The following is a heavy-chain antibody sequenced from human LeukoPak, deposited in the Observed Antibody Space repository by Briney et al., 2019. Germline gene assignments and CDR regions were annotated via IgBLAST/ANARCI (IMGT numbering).Heavy chain of an antibody. J-gene: IGHJ3*02. CDR1: GGPISDYY. CDR3: ARDKDTGSNHAKIRYDI. Sequence: SETLSLTCTVSGGPISDYYWSWMRQPPGKGLEWIGWIFGSGNFNYDPSLKSRLSISVDTYNNQRSLKLTSATAADTAVYYCARDKDTGSNHAKIRYDIWGQGTMVTVSS. D-gene: IGHD2-15*01. V-gene: IGHV4-59*01. CDR2: IFGSGNF.